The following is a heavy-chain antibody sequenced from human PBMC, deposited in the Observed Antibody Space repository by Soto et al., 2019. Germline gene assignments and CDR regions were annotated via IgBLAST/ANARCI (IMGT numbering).Heavy chain of an antibody. Sequence: SETLSLTCAVYGGSFSGYYWSWIRQPPGKGLEWIGEINHSGSTNYNPSLKSRVTISVDTSKNQFSLKLSSVTAADTAVYYCARAGPSAIWGQGTLVTVSS. V-gene: IGHV4-34*01. D-gene: IGHD3-10*01. J-gene: IGHJ4*02. CDR3: ARAGPSAI. CDR1: GGSFSGYY. CDR2: INHSGST.